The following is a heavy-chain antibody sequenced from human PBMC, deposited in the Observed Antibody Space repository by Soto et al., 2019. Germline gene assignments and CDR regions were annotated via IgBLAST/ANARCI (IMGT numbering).Heavy chain of an antibody. Sequence: EVQLVESGGAVVEPGGSLKLSCAASGFTFENYIMHWVRQAPGKGLEWVSLISWDGDSTYYADSVKGRFTISRDNSKGSLFLQMNSLRTEDTALYYCAKDGGAATQLFDYWGQGTQVTVSS. CDR3: AKDGGAATQLFDY. V-gene: IGHV3-43*01. J-gene: IGHJ4*02. CDR1: GFTFENYI. D-gene: IGHD2-15*01. CDR2: ISWDGDST.